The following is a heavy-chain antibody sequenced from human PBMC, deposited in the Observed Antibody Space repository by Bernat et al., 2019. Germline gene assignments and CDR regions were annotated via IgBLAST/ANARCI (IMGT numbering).Heavy chain of an antibody. J-gene: IGHJ5*02. CDR2: IFYTGST. V-gene: IGHV4-39*01. CDR1: GGSISSHDDY. Sequence: QLQLQESGPGLVKPSETLSLTCIVSGGSISSHDDYWALNRQPPGKGLEWIGSIFYTGSTYYNPSHKSRLTMSVDTSKNQSSLQLSSVTATDTAVYYSAGRRSDRNWFDPWGQGTLVTV. D-gene: IGHD6-19*01. CDR3: AGRRSDRNWFDP.